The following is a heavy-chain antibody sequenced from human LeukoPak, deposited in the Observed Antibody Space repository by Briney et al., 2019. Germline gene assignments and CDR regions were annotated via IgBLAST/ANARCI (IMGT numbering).Heavy chain of an antibody. J-gene: IGHJ4*02. V-gene: IGHV4-59*08. CDR2: IHYSGST. Sequence: PSETLSLTCTVSGGSISSDYWSWIRQPPGKGLEWIGCIHYSGSTNYNPPLKSRVTISIDTSKHQFSLKLSSVTAADTAVYYCARQSSGCYDYWGQGTLVTVSS. CDR1: GGSISSDY. D-gene: IGHD3-22*01. CDR3: ARQSSGCYDY.